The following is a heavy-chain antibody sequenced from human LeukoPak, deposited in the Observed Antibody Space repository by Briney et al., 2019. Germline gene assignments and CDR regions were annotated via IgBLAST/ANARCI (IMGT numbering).Heavy chain of an antibody. V-gene: IGHV1-46*03. Sequence: ASVKVSCKASGYTFTSYYMHWVRQAPGQGLEWMGIINPSGGSTSYAQKFQGRVTMTRDTSTSTVYMELSSLRSEDTAVYYCARKPHGDSSSFPSYFDYWGQGTLVTVSS. CDR2: INPSGGST. CDR1: GYTFTSYY. CDR3: ARKPHGDSSSFPSYFDY. D-gene: IGHD6-6*01. J-gene: IGHJ4*02.